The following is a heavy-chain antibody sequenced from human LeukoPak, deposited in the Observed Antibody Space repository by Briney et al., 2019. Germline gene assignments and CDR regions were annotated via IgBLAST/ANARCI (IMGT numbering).Heavy chain of an antibody. V-gene: IGHV1-18*01. D-gene: IGHD6-19*01. Sequence: ASVKVSCKVSGYTLTELSMHWVRQAPGQGLEWMGWISAYNGNTNYAQKLQGRVTMTTDTSTSTAYMELRSLRSDDTAVYYCARSEQWLAFNWFDPWGQGTLVTVSS. CDR1: GYTLTELS. J-gene: IGHJ5*02. CDR2: ISAYNGNT. CDR3: ARSEQWLAFNWFDP.